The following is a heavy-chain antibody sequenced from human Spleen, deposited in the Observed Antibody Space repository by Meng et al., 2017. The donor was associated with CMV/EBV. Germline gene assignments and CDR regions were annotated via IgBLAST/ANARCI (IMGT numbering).Heavy chain of an antibody. V-gene: IGHV4-39*01. CDR1: GDSISHSYF. CDR3: ARTGGVAEYFHH. CDR2: IYYTGDS. D-gene: IGHD3-10*01. J-gene: IGHJ1*01. Sequence: CTVSGDSISHSYFWSWIRQPPGEGLEWIGHIYYTGDSYYNPSLRSRVTISVDPSKKQFSLNLRSVTAADTAVYYCARTGGVAEYFHHWGQGTLVTVSS.